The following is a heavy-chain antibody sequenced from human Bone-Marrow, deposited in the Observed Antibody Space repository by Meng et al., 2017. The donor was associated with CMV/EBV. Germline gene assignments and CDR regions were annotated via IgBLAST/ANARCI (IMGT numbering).Heavy chain of an antibody. Sequence: GESLKISCTASGFTFGDYLMSWVRQAPGKGLEWVGFIRIKAYTGTTEYAESVKGRFTISRDDSKSITYLQMNSLKTEDTAVYYCTRGSTISPRGDYWGQGTLVTVSS. J-gene: IGHJ4*02. CDR3: TRGSTISPRGDY. V-gene: IGHV3-49*04. CDR2: IRIKAYTGTT. CDR1: GFTFGDYL. D-gene: IGHD3-10*01.